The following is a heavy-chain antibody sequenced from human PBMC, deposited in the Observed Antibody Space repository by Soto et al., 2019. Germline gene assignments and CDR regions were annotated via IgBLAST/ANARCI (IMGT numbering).Heavy chain of an antibody. CDR1: GYNFLDYG. V-gene: IGHV1-18*04. J-gene: IGHJ4*02. CDR3: ARDHGGATMALLY. D-gene: IGHD3-10*01. CDR2: ISVYHGNT. Sequence: ASVKVSCKTSGYNFLDYGMSWVRQAPGQGPEWMGWISVYHGNTIYAQNFQGRVTMTTDTSTSTAYMELTSLRSDDTGVYYCARDHGGATMALLYWGQGTLVTVSS.